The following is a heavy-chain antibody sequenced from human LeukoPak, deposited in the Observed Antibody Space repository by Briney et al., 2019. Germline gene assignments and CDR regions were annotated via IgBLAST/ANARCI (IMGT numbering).Heavy chain of an antibody. Sequence: GSLRLSCAASGFTFSSYVMHWVRQAPGKGLEWVTVISYDGSNKYYADSVKGRFTISRDNSKNTLYLQMNSLRAEDTAVYYCAKGKRIMITFGGDYWGQGTLVTVSS. CDR3: AKGKRIMITFGGDY. CDR1: GFTFSSYV. J-gene: IGHJ4*02. V-gene: IGHV3-30*04. D-gene: IGHD3-16*01. CDR2: ISYDGSNK.